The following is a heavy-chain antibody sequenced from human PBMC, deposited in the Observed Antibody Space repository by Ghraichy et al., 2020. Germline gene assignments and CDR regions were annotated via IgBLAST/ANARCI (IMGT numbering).Heavy chain of an antibody. V-gene: IGHV3-15*01. CDR1: GFTFSNAW. Sequence: GSLRLSCAASGFTFSNAWMSWVRQAPGKGLEWVGRIKSKTDGGTTDYAAPVKGRFTISRDDSKNTLYLQMNSLKTEDTAVYYCTTGLLGYCSSTSCYYNYYYGMDVWGQGTTVTVSS. CDR2: IKSKTDGGTT. CDR3: TTGLLGYCSSTSCYYNYYYGMDV. J-gene: IGHJ6*02. D-gene: IGHD2-2*01.